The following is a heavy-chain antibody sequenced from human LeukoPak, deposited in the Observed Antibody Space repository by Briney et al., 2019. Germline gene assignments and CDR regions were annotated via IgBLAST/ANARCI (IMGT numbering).Heavy chain of an antibody. CDR1: GFTFSNYA. J-gene: IGHJ4*02. CDR2: IFPSGGEI. Sequence: PGGSLRLSCAASGFTFSNYAMSWVRQTPGKGLEWVSSIFPSGGEIHYADSVRGRFTISRDNSKSTLSLQMNSLRAEDTAIYYCATYRQVLLPFESWGQGTLVTVSS. CDR3: ATYRQVLLPFES. V-gene: IGHV3-23*01. D-gene: IGHD2-8*02.